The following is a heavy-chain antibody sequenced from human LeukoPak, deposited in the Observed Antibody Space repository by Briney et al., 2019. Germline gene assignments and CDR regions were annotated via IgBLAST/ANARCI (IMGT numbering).Heavy chain of an antibody. CDR3: TRDTREAFDI. V-gene: IGHV3-49*04. CDR1: GFTFGDYA. CDR2: IRSKAYGGTT. J-gene: IGHJ3*02. Sequence: PGRSLRLSCKASGFTFGDYAMSWVRQAPGKGLEWVGFIRSKAYGGTTEYAASVKGRFTISRDDSKSIAYLQMNSLKTEDTAVYYCTRDTREAFDIWGQGTMVTVSS. D-gene: IGHD1-26*01.